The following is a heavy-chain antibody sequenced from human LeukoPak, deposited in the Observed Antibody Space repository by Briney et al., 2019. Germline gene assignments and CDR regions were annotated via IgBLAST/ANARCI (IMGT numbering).Heavy chain of an antibody. Sequence: ASVKVSCKASGYTFTSYGISWVRQAPGQGLEWMGWISAYNGNTNYAQKLQGRVTMTTDTSTSTAYMELRSLRSDDTAVCYCAREGNYDILTGYYTTLDYWGQGTLVTVSS. CDR2: ISAYNGNT. CDR3: AREGNYDILTGYYTTLDY. V-gene: IGHV1-18*01. D-gene: IGHD3-9*01. J-gene: IGHJ4*02. CDR1: GYTFTSYG.